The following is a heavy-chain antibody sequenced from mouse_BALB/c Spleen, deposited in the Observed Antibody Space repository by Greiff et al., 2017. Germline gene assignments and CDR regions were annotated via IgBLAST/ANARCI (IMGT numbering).Heavy chain of an antibody. D-gene: IGHD2-10*02. CDR2: IWGDGST. J-gene: IGHJ1*01. V-gene: IGHV2-6-7*01. Sequence: VQVVESGPGLVAPSQSLSITCTVSGFSLTGYGVNWVRQPPGKGLEWLGMIWGDGSTDYNSALKSRLSISKDNSKSQVFLKMNSLQTDDTARYYCARDLVYGNYRGYFDVWGAGTTVTVSS. CDR1: GFSLTGYG. CDR3: ARDLVYGNYRGYFDV.